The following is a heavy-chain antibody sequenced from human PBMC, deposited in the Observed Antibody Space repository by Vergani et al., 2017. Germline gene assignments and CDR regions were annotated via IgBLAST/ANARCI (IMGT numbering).Heavy chain of an antibody. CDR3: ARDAIYYDILTGYYNTRSFDY. V-gene: IGHV3-21*01. Sequence: EVQLVESGGGLVKPGGSLRLSCAASGFTFSSYSMNWVRPAPGKGLEWVSSISSSSSYIYYADSVKGRFTISRDNAKNSLYLQMNSLRAEDTAVYYCARDAIYYDILTGYYNTRSFDYWGQGTLVTVSS. CDR1: GFTFSSYS. J-gene: IGHJ4*02. CDR2: ISSSSSYI. D-gene: IGHD3-9*01.